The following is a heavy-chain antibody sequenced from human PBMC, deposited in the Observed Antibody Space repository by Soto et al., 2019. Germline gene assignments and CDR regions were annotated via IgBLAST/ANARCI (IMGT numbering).Heavy chain of an antibody. D-gene: IGHD3-9*01. CDR1: GFTFSSYG. Sequence: GGSLRLSCAASGFTFSSYGMHWVRQAPGKGLEWVAVISYDGSNKYYADSVKGRFTISRDNSKNTLYLQMNSLRAEDTAVYYCARQVADILSLDYWGQGTLVTVSS. V-gene: IGHV3-30*03. J-gene: IGHJ4*02. CDR3: ARQVADILSLDY. CDR2: ISYDGSNK.